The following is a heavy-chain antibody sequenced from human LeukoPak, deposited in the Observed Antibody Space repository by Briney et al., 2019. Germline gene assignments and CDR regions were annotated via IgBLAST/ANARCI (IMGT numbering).Heavy chain of an antibody. D-gene: IGHD4-17*01. CDR3: AGDWGYGDNVNIFDI. J-gene: IGHJ3*02. Sequence: AVTVSCKCSGYTFTICGISWVRQPPARGLEWMGWISGYNCSKIYAEDLQEKRKISMTTHATTSTVYMELRSLRSDDAAMYYCAGDWGYGDNVNIFDIWGQGTMVTVSS. V-gene: IGHV1-18*01. CDR1: GYTFTICG. CDR2: ISGYNCSK.